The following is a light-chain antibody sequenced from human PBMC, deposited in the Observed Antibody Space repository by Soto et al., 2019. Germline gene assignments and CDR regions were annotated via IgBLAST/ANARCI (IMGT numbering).Light chain of an antibody. CDR1: SSNIGSNT. CDR3: AAWDDSFVV. V-gene: IGLV1-44*01. Sequence: QSVLTQPPSASGTPGQRVTIPCSGSSSNIGSNTVNWYQLFPGTAPKLLIYNNSQRPSGVPDRFSGSKSGTSASLAISGLQSEDEADYYCAAWDDSFVVFGGGTKLTVL. J-gene: IGLJ2*01. CDR2: NNS.